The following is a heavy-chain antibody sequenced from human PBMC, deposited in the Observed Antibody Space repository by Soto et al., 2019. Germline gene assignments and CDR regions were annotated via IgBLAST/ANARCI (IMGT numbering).Heavy chain of an antibody. CDR1: GDSINTDYY. D-gene: IGHD3-22*01. CDR2: IYDNGIT. V-gene: IGHV4-30-4*01. Sequence: QVQLQESGPGLVKPSQTLSLTCTVSGDSINTDYYWSWIRQPPGKGLEWIGHIYDNGITSQNPSLKSRVTMSADTSQNQFSLKLTSVTGADTAVYYCARTYDSNGYANEFDSWGQGILVTVTS. CDR3: ARTYDSNGYANEFDS. J-gene: IGHJ4*02.